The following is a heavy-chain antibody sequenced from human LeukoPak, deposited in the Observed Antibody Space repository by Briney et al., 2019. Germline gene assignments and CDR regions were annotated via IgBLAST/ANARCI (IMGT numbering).Heavy chain of an antibody. CDR3: ARDLTVTTYRYFDL. CDR2: IYTSGIT. J-gene: IGHJ2*01. Sequence: PSETLSLTCTVSGGSIRSGSYYWSWIRQPAGKGLEWIGRIYTSGITNYNPSLKSRVTISVDTSKNQFSLKLSSVTAVDTAVYYCARDLTVTTYRYFDLWGRGTLVTVSS. V-gene: IGHV4-61*02. D-gene: IGHD4-17*01. CDR1: GGSIRSGSYY.